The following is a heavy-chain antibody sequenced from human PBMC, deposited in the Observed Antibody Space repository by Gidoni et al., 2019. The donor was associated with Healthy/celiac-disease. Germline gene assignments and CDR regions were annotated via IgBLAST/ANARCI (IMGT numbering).Heavy chain of an antibody. CDR2: IYHSGST. CDR1: GGSISSSNW. CDR3: ARTRAGTVSLRGLNYFDY. J-gene: IGHJ4*02. D-gene: IGHD6-13*01. Sequence: QVQLQESGPGLVKPSGTLSLTCSVSGGSISSSNWWSWVRQPPGKGLEWIGEIYHSGSTNYNPSRKSRVTISVDKSKNQFSLKLSSVTAADTAVYYCARTRAGTVSLRGLNYFDYWGQGTLVTVSS. V-gene: IGHV4-4*02.